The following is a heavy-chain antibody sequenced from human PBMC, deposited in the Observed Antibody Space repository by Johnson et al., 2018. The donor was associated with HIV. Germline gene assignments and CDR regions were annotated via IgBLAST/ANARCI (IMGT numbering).Heavy chain of an antibody. Sequence: QVQLVESGGGVVQPGKSLTLSCVGSGLSFSNFGIHWVRQAPGKGPEWVAVISFDGNLKKYADSVKGRFTISRDNSKNTLYLQMNSLRAEDTAVYYCARDYGRGSRSGNWQQLATDAFDIWGQGTMVTVSS. CDR1: GLSFSNFG. J-gene: IGHJ3*02. CDR3: ARDYGRGSRSGNWQQLATDAFDI. V-gene: IGHV3-30*03. CDR2: ISFDGNLK. D-gene: IGHD6-13*01.